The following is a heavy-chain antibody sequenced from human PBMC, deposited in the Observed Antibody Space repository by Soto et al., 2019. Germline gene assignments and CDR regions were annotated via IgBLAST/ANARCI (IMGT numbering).Heavy chain of an antibody. V-gene: IGHV4-31*03. CDR1: AASITSGGYY. J-gene: IGHJ4*02. CDR3: ARVNPGQWLVNY. D-gene: IGHD6-19*01. CDR2: MYYSGTT. Sequence: SETLSLTCTVSAASITSGGYYWSWIRQDPGKGLEWIGYMYYSGTTYYNPSLKSRVTISVDTSKNQFSLKLTSVTAADTAVYYCARVNPGQWLVNYWGQGTLVTVSS.